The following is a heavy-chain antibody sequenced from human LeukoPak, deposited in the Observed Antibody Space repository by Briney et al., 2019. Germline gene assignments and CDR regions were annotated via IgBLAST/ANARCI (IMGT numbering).Heavy chain of an antibody. CDR2: IYYSGTT. D-gene: IGHD7-27*01. CDR3: ARDWKLGIVDY. CDR1: GGSISGYY. V-gene: IGHV4-59*12. J-gene: IGHJ4*02. Sequence: RSSETLSLTCSVSGGSISGYYWSWIRQPPGKGLEWIGYIYYSGTTIYNPSLKSRLTISLDTSKNQFSLNLSSVTAADTAVYYCARDWKLGIVDYWGQGTLVTVSS.